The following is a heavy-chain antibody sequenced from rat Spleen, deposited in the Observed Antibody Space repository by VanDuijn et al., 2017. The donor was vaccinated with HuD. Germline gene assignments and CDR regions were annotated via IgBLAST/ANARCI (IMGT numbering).Heavy chain of an antibody. V-gene: IGHV5-29*01. Sequence: EVQLVDSGGGLVQPGRSLKLSCAVSGFTFRDYGMAWVRQAPTTGLEWVATISYGDSSGHSGTYYRDSVRGRFTISRDDAKSTLSLQMDSLRSEDTAMYYCTAASNEYWGQGVMVTVSS. D-gene: IGHD3-1*01. CDR2: ISYGDSSGHSGT. J-gene: IGHJ2*01. CDR1: GFTFRDYG. CDR3: TAASNEY.